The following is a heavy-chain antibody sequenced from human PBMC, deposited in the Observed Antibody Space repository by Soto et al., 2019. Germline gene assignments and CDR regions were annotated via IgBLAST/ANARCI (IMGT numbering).Heavy chain of an antibody. Sequence: QVQLVQSGAEVKKPGSSVKVSCKASGGTFSSYAISWVRQAPGQGLEWMGGSIPISETTNYAQKFQGRVTITADESKSTAYMELGSLRSEDTAVYYCARSQGSSTSLEIYYYYYYGMDVWGQGTTVTVSS. CDR2: SIPISETT. V-gene: IGHV1-69*01. CDR1: GGTFSSYA. D-gene: IGHD2-2*01. J-gene: IGHJ6*02. CDR3: ARSQGSSTSLEIYYYYYYGMDV.